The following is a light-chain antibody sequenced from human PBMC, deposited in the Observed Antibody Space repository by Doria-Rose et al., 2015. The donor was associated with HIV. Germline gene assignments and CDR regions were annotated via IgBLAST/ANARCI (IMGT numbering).Light chain of an antibody. CDR2: AAS. CDR3: QNYNSAPLT. CDR1: QGISNF. V-gene: IGKV1-27*01. Sequence: TQSPPSLSASVGDRVTITCRASQGISNFLAWYQQKPGRVPKLLIYAASTLQSGAPSRFSGSGSGTDFSLTISTLQPEDVAIYYCQNYNSAPLTFGGGSKVEIK. J-gene: IGKJ4*01.